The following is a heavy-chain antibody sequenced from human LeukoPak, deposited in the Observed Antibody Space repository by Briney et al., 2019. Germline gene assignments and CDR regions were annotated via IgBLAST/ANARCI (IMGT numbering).Heavy chain of an antibody. CDR1: GFTVSSNY. V-gene: IGHV3-53*01. Sequence: PGGSLRLSRAASGFTVSSNYMSWVRQAPGKGLEWVSVIFSGGSTYYADSVKGRFTISRDNSKNTLYLQMNSLRAEDTAVYYCARATLDYWGQGTLVTVSS. CDR2: IFSGGST. J-gene: IGHJ4*02. CDR3: ARATLDY.